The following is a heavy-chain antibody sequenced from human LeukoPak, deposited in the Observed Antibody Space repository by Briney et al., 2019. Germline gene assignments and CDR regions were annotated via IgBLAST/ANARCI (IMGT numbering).Heavy chain of an antibody. V-gene: IGHV3-74*01. CDR3: VSLGYCSTSSCQP. D-gene: IGHD2-2*01. J-gene: IGHJ4*02. CDR1: GFTFSNYL. Sequence: PGGSLRLSCAASGFTFSNYLTHWVRQAPGKGLVWVSRITSDGSSTHYADSVKGRFTISRDNAKNTLYLQMSSLTAEDTAVYYCVSLGYCSTSSCQPWGQGTLVTVSS. CDR2: ITSDGSST.